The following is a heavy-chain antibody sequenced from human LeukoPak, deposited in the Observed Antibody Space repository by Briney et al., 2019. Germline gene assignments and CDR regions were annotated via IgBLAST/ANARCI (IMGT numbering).Heavy chain of an antibody. D-gene: IGHD3-3*01. J-gene: IGHJ5*02. CDR3: ARESEYYDFWSGYYSKWFDP. Sequence: SETLSLTCTVSGGSISSYYWSWIRQPPGKGLEWIGYIYYSGSTNYNPSLKSRVTISVDTSKNQFSLKLSSVTAADTAVYYCARESEYYDFWSGYYSKWFDPWGQGTLVTVSS. CDR2: IYYSGST. V-gene: IGHV4-59*01. CDR1: GGSISSYY.